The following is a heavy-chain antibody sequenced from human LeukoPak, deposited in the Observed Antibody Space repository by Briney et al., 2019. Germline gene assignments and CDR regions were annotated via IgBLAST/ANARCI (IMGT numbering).Heavy chain of an antibody. D-gene: IGHD6-13*01. J-gene: IGHJ3*02. V-gene: IGHV3-21*01. CDR1: GFTFGDYS. CDR2: ISSSSIYI. CDR3: ARIPDYSMHTFDI. Sequence: GGSLRLSCTASGFTFGDYSMNWVRQAPGKGLEWVSSISSSSIYIYYADSVKGRFTISRDNAKSSLFLQMNSLRAEDTAVYYCARIPDYSMHTFDIWGQGTMVTVSS.